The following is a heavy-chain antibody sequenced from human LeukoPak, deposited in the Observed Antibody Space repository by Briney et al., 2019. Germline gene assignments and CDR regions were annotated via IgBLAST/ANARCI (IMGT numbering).Heavy chain of an antibody. V-gene: IGHV3-53*01. Sequence: GGSLRLSCAASGFTVSSNGMSWVRQAPGKGLECISVIYSGGSTDYADSVKGRLTISRDNSKNTLYVQMNSLRADDTAIYYCAKDRVGASPHNAFDIWGQGTMVTVSS. CDR2: IYSGGST. J-gene: IGHJ3*02. CDR3: AKDRVGASPHNAFDI. D-gene: IGHD1-26*01. CDR1: GFTVSSNG.